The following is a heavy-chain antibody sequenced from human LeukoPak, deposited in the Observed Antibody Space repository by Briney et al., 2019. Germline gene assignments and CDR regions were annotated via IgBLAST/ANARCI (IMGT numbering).Heavy chain of an antibody. Sequence: GGSLRLSCAASGFTFSSYWMSWVRQAPGKGLEWVANIKQYGSEKYYVDSVKGRFTISRDNAKNSLYLQMNSLRAEDTAVYYCARVVASGSYPNFDYWGQGTLVTVSS. CDR1: GFTFSSYW. CDR2: IKQYGSEK. CDR3: ARVVASGSYPNFDY. D-gene: IGHD3-10*01. V-gene: IGHV3-7*01. J-gene: IGHJ4*02.